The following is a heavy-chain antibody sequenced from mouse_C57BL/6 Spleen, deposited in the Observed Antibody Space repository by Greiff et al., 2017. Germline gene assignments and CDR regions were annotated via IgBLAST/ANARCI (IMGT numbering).Heavy chain of an antibody. CDR2: ISSGGSYT. CDR3: ARLGWDRYWYFDV. CDR1: GFTFSSYG. J-gene: IGHJ1*03. Sequence: EVKLVESGGDLVKPGGSLKLSCAASGFTFSSYGMSWVRQTPDKRLEWVATISSGGSYTYYPDSVKGRFTISRDNAKNTLYLQMSSLKSEDTAMYYCARLGWDRYWYFDVWGTGTTVTVSS. D-gene: IGHD4-1*01. V-gene: IGHV5-6*02.